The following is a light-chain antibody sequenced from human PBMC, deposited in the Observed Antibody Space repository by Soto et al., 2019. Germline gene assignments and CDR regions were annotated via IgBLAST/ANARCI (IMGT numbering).Light chain of an antibody. V-gene: IGLV2-14*01. J-gene: IGLJ1*01. CDR2: EVT. CDR1: SSDVGGYNY. Sequence: QSVLTQPASVSGSPGQSIAISCTGSSSDVGGYNYVSWYQQHPGKAPQLIIYEVTNRPLGVSNRFSGSKSGNTASLTISGLQAEDEADYYCSSYTSSSTRVFGTGTKVTVL. CDR3: SSYTSSSTRV.